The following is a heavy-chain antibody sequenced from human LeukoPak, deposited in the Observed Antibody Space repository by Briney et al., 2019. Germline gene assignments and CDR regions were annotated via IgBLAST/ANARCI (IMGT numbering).Heavy chain of an antibody. CDR1: GFTFSSYW. CDR3: ARMDYDFWSGYYYYYHYYMDV. D-gene: IGHD3-3*01. Sequence: PGGSLRLSCAASGFTFSSYWMHWVRQAPGKGLVWVSRINSDGSSTSYADSVKGRFTISRDNAKNTLYLQMNSLRAEDTAVYYCARMDYDFWSGYYYYYHYYMDVWGKGTTVTVSS. V-gene: IGHV3-74*01. J-gene: IGHJ6*03. CDR2: INSDGSST.